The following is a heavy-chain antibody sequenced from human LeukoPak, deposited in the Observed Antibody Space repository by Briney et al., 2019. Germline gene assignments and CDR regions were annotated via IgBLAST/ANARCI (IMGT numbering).Heavy chain of an antibody. CDR3: ARGGRGSPRDAFAI. Sequence: ASVKVSCKASGYTFTSYYMHWVRQAPGQGLEWMGIISPSGVSTTYSQKFEGRVTMTRDMSTRTVYMELSSLRSEDTAVYYCARGGRGSPRDAFAIWGQGTMVTVSS. D-gene: IGHD1-26*01. CDR2: ISPSGVST. CDR1: GYTFTSYY. V-gene: IGHV1-46*01. J-gene: IGHJ3*02.